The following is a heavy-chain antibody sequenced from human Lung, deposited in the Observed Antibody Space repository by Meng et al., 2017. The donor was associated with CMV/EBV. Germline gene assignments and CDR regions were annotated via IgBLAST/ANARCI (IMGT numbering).Heavy chain of an antibody. J-gene: IGHJ6*02. V-gene: IGHV3-30-3*01. CDR3: ARDYLIVGILEWLPFQRPSSNYYYYYGMDV. D-gene: IGHD3-3*01. CDR2: ISYDGSNK. Sequence: GESLKISCAASGFTFSSHAMHWVRQAPAKGLEWVAVISYDGSNKYSADSVKGRFTISRDNAKNSLYLQMNSLRAEDTAVYYCARDYLIVGILEWLPFQRPSSNYYYYYGMDVWGQGTTVTVSS. CDR1: GFTFSSHA.